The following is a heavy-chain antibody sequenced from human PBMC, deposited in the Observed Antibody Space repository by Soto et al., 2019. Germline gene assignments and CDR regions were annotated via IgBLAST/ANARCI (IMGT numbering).Heavy chain of an antibody. D-gene: IGHD3-9*01. CDR1: GGSISSYY. CDR2: IYYSGRT. Sequence: SETLSLTCTVSGGSISSYYWSWIRQPPGKGLEWIGYIYYSGRTNYNPSLKSRVTISVDTSKNQFSLKLSSVTAADTAVYYCAREVYYDILTGYYIRPGAFDIWGQGTMVTVSS. CDR3: AREVYYDILTGYYIRPGAFDI. V-gene: IGHV4-59*01. J-gene: IGHJ3*02.